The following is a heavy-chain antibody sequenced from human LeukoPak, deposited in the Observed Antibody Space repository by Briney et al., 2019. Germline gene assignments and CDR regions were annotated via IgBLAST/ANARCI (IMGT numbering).Heavy chain of an antibody. J-gene: IGHJ4*02. CDR2: TRTKANSYSA. V-gene: IGHV3-72*01. Sequence: GRSLRLSCAASGFTFSDHYMGWVRQAPGKGLEWVGRTRTKANSYSAEYAASVKGRFTLSRDESKNSLYLQMNSLNTDDTAVYFCVRSTHSSAWYADYWGQGTLVTVSS. CDR3: VRSTHSSAWYADY. CDR1: GFTFSDHY. D-gene: IGHD6-19*01.